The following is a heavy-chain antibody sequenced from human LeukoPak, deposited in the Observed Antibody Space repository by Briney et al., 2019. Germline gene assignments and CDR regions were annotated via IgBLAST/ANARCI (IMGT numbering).Heavy chain of an antibody. Sequence: ASVKVSCKASGYTFTSYIISWVRQAPGQGLEWMGWTNAYNGNTDYAQRVQGGVTMTTDTSTSTAYMELRSLRSDDTAVYYCARAIEVGALHAFDIWGQGTMVTVSS. CDR2: TNAYNGNT. J-gene: IGHJ3*02. CDR1: GYTFTSYI. D-gene: IGHD1-26*01. V-gene: IGHV1-18*01. CDR3: ARAIEVGALHAFDI.